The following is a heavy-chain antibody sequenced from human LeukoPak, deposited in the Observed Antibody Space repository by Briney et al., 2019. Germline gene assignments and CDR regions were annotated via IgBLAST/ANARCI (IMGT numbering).Heavy chain of an antibody. V-gene: IGHV4-34*01. CDR3: ARGPTTVPATYYFDY. CDR2: INHSGST. D-gene: IGHD4-11*01. J-gene: IGHJ4*02. Sequence: PSETLSLTCAVYVGSFSGYYWSWIRQPPGKGLEWIGEINHSGSTNYNPSLKSRVTISVDTSKNQFSLKLSSVTAADTAVYYCARGPTTVPATYYFDYLGQGTLVTVSS. CDR1: VGSFSGYY.